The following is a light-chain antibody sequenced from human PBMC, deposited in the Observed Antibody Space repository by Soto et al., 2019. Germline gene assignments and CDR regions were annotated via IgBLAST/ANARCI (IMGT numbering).Light chain of an antibody. CDR1: SSNIGAGYD. CDR3: QSYDSSLSLYV. J-gene: IGLJ1*01. CDR2: GNN. V-gene: IGLV1-40*01. Sequence: QSVLTQPPSVSGAPGQRVTISCTWISSNIGAGYDVHWYQQLPGTAPKLLIYGNNNRPSGVPDRFSGSKSGTSASLAITGLQAEDEAEFYCQSYDSSLSLYVFGTGTKVTVL.